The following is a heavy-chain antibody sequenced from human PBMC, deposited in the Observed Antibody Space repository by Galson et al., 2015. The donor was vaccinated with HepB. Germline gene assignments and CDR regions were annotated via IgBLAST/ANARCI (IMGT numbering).Heavy chain of an antibody. CDR2: ISGSGGST. J-gene: IGHJ4*02. CDR3: AKGFRQWLVPYYFDY. D-gene: IGHD6-19*01. Sequence: SLRLSCAASGFTFSSYAMSWVRQAPGKGLEWVSAISGSGGSTYYADSVKARFTISRDNSKNTLYLQMNSLRAEDTAVYYCAKGFRQWLVPYYFDYWGQGTLVTVSS. CDR1: GFTFSSYA. V-gene: IGHV3-23*01.